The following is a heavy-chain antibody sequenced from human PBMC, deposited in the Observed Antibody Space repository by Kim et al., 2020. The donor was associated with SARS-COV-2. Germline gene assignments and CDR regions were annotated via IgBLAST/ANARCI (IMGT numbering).Heavy chain of an antibody. J-gene: IGHJ3*02. Sequence: ASVKVSCKASGYTFTGYYMHWVRQAPGQGLEWMGWINPNSGGTNYAQKFQGRVTMTRDTSISTAYMELSRLRSDDTAVYYCARGEGAYYYDSTGPSGAFDIWGQGTMVTVSS. CDR3: ARGEGAYYYDSTGPSGAFDI. CDR1: GYTFTGYY. D-gene: IGHD3-22*01. CDR2: INPNSGGT. V-gene: IGHV1-2*02.